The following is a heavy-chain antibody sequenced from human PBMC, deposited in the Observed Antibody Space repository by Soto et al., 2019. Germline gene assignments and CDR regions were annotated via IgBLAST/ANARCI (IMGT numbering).Heavy chain of an antibody. Sequence: QLQLQESGSRLVKSSETLSLTCAVSGDTISTGGYSWAWIRQPPGKPLEWIGHTYHSGNPYYNPSLKGRVHISVNRSKNQSPQKLSFLTAGDTAVYYCARKPSGDSVGYFAPGAQGPLLTVS. D-gene: IGHD4-17*01. V-gene: IGHV4-30-2*01. CDR2: TYHSGNP. CDR1: GDTISTGGYS. J-gene: IGHJ5*02. CDR3: ARKPSGDSVGYFAP.